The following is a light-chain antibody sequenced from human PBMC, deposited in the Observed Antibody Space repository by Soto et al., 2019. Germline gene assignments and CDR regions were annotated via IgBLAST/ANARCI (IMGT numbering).Light chain of an antibody. V-gene: IGKV1-6*01. J-gene: IGKJ2*01. Sequence: AIQMNQSPSSLSASVGDRVNITGRASQAIKDDLVWDQQRPGKAPKLLVYRSSRLQNGVPSRFRGSGAGTNFTLTISSLQPEDFATYYGLQDYNYPHTFGQGTKLEI. CDR2: RSS. CDR3: LQDYNYPHT. CDR1: QAIKDD.